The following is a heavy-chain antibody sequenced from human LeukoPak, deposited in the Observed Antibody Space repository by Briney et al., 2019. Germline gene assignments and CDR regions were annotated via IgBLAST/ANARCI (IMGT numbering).Heavy chain of an antibody. CDR2: ISSSSSYI. V-gene: IGHV3-21*01. D-gene: IGHD3-22*01. J-gene: IGHJ4*02. CDR1: GFTFSSYS. CDR3: ARGAHYYDSSGYSG. Sequence: GGSLRLSCAASGFTFSSYSMNWVRQAPGKGLEWVSSISSSSSYIYYADSVKGRFTISRDNAKNSLYLQMNSLRAEDTAVYYCARGAHYYDSSGYSGWGQGTPVTVSS.